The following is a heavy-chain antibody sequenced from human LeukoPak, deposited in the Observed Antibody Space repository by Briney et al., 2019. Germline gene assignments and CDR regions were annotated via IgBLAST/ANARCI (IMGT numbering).Heavy chain of an antibody. CDR3: AVDSGYDSSGYFDY. J-gene: IGHJ4*02. V-gene: IGHV3-53*01. D-gene: IGHD3-22*01. Sequence: GGSLRLSCAASGFTFSSYAMSWVRQAPGKGLEWVSVIYSGGSTYYADSVKGRFTISRDNSKNTLYLQMNSLRAEDTAVYYCAVDSGYDSSGYFDYWGQGTLVTVSS. CDR2: IYSGGST. CDR1: GFTFSSYA.